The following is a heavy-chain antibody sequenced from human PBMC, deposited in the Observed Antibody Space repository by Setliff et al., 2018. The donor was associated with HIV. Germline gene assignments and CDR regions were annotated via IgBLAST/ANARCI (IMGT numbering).Heavy chain of an antibody. CDR2: FSASNGNT. J-gene: IGHJ6*03. CDR1: GYIFSTYG. Sequence: VASVKVSCKASGYIFSTYGISWVRQAPGQGLEWMGWFSASNGNTHYAQKVQGRVTLTTDTSTNTAYMELRSLRSDDAAVYYCAKTTPQPHYYYYVDVWGKGTTVTVSS. D-gene: IGHD4-17*01. CDR3: AKTTPQPHYYYYVDV. V-gene: IGHV1-18*01.